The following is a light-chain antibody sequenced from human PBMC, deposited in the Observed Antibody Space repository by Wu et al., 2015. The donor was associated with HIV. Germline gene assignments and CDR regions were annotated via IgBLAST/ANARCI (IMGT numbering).Light chain of an antibody. Sequence: IRMTQSPSSLSASTGDRVTITCRASQDISSYLAWYQQKPGKAPKLLVYAASTLQSGVPSRFSGSGSGTDFTLTISCLQSEDSATYYCQQYYDYPRTFGQGTKLDI. CDR3: QQYYDYPRT. CDR2: AAS. CDR1: QDISSY. J-gene: IGKJ2*01. V-gene: IGKV1-8*01.